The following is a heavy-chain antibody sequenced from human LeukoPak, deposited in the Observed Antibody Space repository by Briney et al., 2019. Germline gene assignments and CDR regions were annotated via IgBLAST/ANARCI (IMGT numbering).Heavy chain of an antibody. V-gene: IGHV3-21*01. D-gene: IGHD5-18*01. Sequence: GGSLRLSCEASEFTFSSYSINWVRQAPGKGREWVSSISSIRNYIYYADSVRGRFTISRDNARNSLYLQMNSLRAEDTAVYYCARLRGGYNYASGPFDYWGQGTLVTVSS. J-gene: IGHJ4*02. CDR1: EFTFSSYS. CDR3: ARLRGGYNYASGPFDY. CDR2: ISSIRNYI.